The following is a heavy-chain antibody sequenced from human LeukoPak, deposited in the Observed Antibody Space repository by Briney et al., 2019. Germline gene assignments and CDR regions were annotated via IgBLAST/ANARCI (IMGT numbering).Heavy chain of an antibody. D-gene: IGHD4-23*01. CDR3: ARGGGGNYGGNSWVTVDY. J-gene: IGHJ4*02. V-gene: IGHV3-23*01. CDR1: GITLSNYG. Sequence: PGGSLRLSCAVSGITLSNYGMSWVRQAPGKGLEWVSGISGSGGNTYYADSVKGRFTISRDNSKNTLYLQMGSLRAEDMAVYYCARGGGGNYGGNSWVTVDYWGQGTLVTVSS. CDR2: ISGSGGNT.